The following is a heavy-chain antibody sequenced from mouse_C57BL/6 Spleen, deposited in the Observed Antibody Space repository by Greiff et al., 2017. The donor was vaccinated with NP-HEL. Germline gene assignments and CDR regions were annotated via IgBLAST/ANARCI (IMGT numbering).Heavy chain of an antibody. V-gene: IGHV1-69*01. D-gene: IGHD1-1*01. Sequence: QVHVKQPGAELVMPGASVKLSCKASGYTFTSYWMHWVKQRPGQGLEWIGEIDPSDSYTNYNQKFKGKSTLTVDKSSSTAYMQLSSLTSEDSAVYYCARYSSRFDYWGQGTTLTVSS. CDR1: GYTFTSYW. J-gene: IGHJ2*01. CDR2: IDPSDSYT. CDR3: ARYSSRFDY.